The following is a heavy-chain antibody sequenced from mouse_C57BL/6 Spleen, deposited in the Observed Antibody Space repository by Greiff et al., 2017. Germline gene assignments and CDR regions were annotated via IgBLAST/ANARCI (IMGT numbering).Heavy chain of an antibody. CDR1: GFTFSSYA. CDR3: TRGTGSSRWYFDV. J-gene: IGHJ1*03. CDR2: ISSGGDYI. D-gene: IGHD4-1*01. V-gene: IGHV5-9-1*02. Sequence: EVKLVESGEGLVKPGGSLKLSCAASGFTFSSYAMSWVRQTPEKRLEWVAYISSGGDYIYYADTVKGRFTISRDNGRNTLYLQMSSLKSEDTAMYYCTRGTGSSRWYFDVWGTGTTVTVYS.